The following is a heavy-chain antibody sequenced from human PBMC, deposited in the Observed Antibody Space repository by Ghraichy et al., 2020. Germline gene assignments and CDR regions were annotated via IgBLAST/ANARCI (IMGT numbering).Heavy chain of an antibody. D-gene: IGHD3-22*01. CDR3: ARDQLEYYYDSSGPGYFDL. CDR1: GYTFTSYY. Sequence: ASVKVSCKASGYTFTSYYMHWVRQAPGQGLEWMGIINPSGGSTSYAQKFQGRVTMTRDTSTSTVYMELSSLRSEDTAVYYCARDQLEYYYDSSGPGYFDLWGRGTLVTVSS. V-gene: IGHV1-46*01. CDR2: INPSGGST. J-gene: IGHJ2*01.